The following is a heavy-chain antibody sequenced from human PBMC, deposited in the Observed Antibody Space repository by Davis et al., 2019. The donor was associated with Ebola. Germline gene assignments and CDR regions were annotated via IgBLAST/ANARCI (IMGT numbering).Heavy chain of an antibody. CDR1: GYTFTGYY. CDR3: ATLWFGELLGMDV. J-gene: IGHJ6*04. V-gene: IGHV1-2*06. CDR2: INPNSGGT. D-gene: IGHD3-10*01. Sequence: ASVKVSCKTSGYTFTGYYIHWVRQAPGQGLEWMGRINPNSGGTNYAQKFQGRVTMTRDTSISTAYMELSRLRSDDTAVYYCATLWFGELLGMDVWGKGATVTVSS.